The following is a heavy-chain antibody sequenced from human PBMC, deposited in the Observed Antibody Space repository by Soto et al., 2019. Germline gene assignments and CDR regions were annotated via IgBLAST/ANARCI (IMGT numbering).Heavy chain of an antibody. CDR1: GGSFSGYY. CDR2: INHSGRT. CDR3: ARGHNSPDVTAAGTGEGATMVRHYFDY. Sequence: QVQLQQGGAGLLKPSETLSLTCAVYGGSFSGYYWSWIRQPPGKGLEWIGEINHSGRTNYNPSLKSRGAISVDTSKNQFSLKLSSVTAADTAVYYCARGHNSPDVTAAGTGEGATMVRHYFDYWGQGTLVTVSS. V-gene: IGHV4-34*01. D-gene: IGHD6-13*01. J-gene: IGHJ4*02.